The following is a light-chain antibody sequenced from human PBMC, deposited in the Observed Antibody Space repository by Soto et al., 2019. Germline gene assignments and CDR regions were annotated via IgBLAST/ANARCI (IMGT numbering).Light chain of an antibody. CDR1: SSDVGGYNY. V-gene: IGLV2-14*01. J-gene: IGLJ1*01. CDR2: DVD. CDR3: SSYTSNNFYV. Sequence: QSALTQSASVSGSPGQSITISCTGTSSDVGGYNYVSWYQQHPGKAPKLMIYDVDNRPSGVSNRFSGSKSGNTASLTISGLQAEDEADYHCSSYTSNNFYVFGTGTKLTVL.